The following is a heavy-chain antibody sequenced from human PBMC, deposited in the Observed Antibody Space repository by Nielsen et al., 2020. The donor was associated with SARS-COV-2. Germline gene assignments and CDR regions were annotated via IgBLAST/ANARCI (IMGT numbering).Heavy chain of an antibody. CDR3: ARHLDTAMGRDAFDI. CDR2: IYTSGST. D-gene: IGHD5-18*01. J-gene: IGHJ3*02. Sequence: SETLSLTCAVYGGSFSSYYWSWIRQPAGKGLEWIWRIYTSGSTNYNPSLKSRVTISVDTSKNQFSLKLSSVTAADTAVYYCARHLDTAMGRDAFDIWGQGTMVTVSS. CDR1: GGSFSSYY. V-gene: IGHV4-59*10.